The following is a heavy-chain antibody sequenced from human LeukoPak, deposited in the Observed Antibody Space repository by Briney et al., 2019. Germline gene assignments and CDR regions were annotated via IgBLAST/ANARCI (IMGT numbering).Heavy chain of an antibody. D-gene: IGHD1-14*01. CDR3: AKGSGINHYHWIDP. V-gene: IGHV3-21*04. J-gene: IGHJ5*02. CDR1: GFTFSSYI. CDR2: ISRNSTYI. Sequence: GGSLRLSCAASGFTFSSYIMNWVRQAPGKGLEWVASISRNSTYIHYADSVKGRFTISRDNARNSLFLQMNSLRAEDTALYYCAKGSGINHYHWIDPWGQGTLVTVSS.